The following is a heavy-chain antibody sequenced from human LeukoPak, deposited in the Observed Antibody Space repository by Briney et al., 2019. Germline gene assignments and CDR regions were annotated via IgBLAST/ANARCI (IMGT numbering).Heavy chain of an antibody. D-gene: IGHD6-6*01. CDR3: ARDIGSSSVYYYYGMDV. V-gene: IGHV3-33*01. J-gene: IGHJ6*02. Sequence: GGSLRLSCAASGFTFSSYGTHWVRQAPGKGLEWVAVIWYDGSNKYYADSVKGRFTISRDNSKNTLYLQMNSLRAEDTAVYYCARDIGSSSVYYYYGMDVWGQGTTVTVSS. CDR2: IWYDGSNK. CDR1: GFTFSSYG.